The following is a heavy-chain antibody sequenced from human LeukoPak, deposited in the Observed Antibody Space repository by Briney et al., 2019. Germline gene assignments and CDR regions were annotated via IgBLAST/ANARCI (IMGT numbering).Heavy chain of an antibody. D-gene: IGHD2-2*01. CDR3: AVRYCSSTSCSST. V-gene: IGHV1-18*01. CDR2: ISAYNGNT. CDR1: GYTFTSYG. J-gene: IGHJ4*02. Sequence: AASVKVSCKASGYTFTSYGISWVRQAPGQGLEWMGWISAYNGNTNYAQKLQGRVTMTTDPSTSTAYMELRSLRSDDTAVYYCAVRYCSSTSCSSTWGQGTLVTVSS.